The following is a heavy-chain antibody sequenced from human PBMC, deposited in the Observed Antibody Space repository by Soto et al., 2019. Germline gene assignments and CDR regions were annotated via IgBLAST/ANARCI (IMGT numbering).Heavy chain of an antibody. CDR3: ARRDYYDSSGYYYNWFDP. J-gene: IGHJ5*02. Sequence: PSETLSLTCTVSGGSISSSSYYWGWIRQPPGKGLEWIGSIYYSGSTYYNPSLKRRVTISVDTSKNQFSLKLSSVTAADTAVKYCARRDYYDSSGYYYNWFDPWGQGTLVTVSS. D-gene: IGHD3-22*01. CDR2: IYYSGST. V-gene: IGHV4-39*01. CDR1: GGSISSSSYY.